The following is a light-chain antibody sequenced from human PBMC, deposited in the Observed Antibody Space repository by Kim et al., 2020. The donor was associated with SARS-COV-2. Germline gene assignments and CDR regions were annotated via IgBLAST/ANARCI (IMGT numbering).Light chain of an antibody. Sequence: DIQMTQSPSTLSASVGDRVTITCRASQTIVNWLAWYQQKPGKAPNLLIYDASILQTGVPSRFSGSGSGTEFTLTISSLQSDDFATYYCQQYDGNPWTFGQGTKVDIK. CDR1: QTIVNW. J-gene: IGKJ1*01. V-gene: IGKV1-5*03. CDR3: QQYDGNPWT. CDR2: DAS.